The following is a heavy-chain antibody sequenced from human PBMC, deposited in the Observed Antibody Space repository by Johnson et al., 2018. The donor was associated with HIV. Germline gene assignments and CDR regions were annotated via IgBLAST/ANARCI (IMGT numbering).Heavy chain of an antibody. CDR1: GFTFTNFW. CDR3: ARVMRSSGYYRDAFDF. J-gene: IGHJ3*01. D-gene: IGHD3-22*01. Sequence: VQLVESGGGLVQPGGSLRLSCAASGFTFTNFWMSWVRQAPGKGLEWVADIKQDGSEKYYVDSVKGRFTISRDNAKKSLYLQMNSLRAGDTAVYYCARVMRSSGYYRDAFDFWGQGTMVTVSS. V-gene: IGHV3-7*04. CDR2: IKQDGSEK.